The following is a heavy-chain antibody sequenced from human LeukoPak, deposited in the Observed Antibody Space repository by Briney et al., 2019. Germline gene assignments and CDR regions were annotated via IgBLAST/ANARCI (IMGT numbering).Heavy chain of an antibody. CDR3: AKDGDFWSGYYDAITQDY. D-gene: IGHD3-3*01. J-gene: IGHJ4*02. CDR1: GFTFSSYS. CDR2: ISGSGGST. V-gene: IGHV3-23*01. Sequence: GGSLRLSCAASGFTFSSYSMNWVRQAPGKGLEWVSAISGSGGSTYYADSVKGRFTISRDNSKNTLYLQMNSLRAEDTAVYYCAKDGDFWSGYYDAITQDYWGQGTLVTVSS.